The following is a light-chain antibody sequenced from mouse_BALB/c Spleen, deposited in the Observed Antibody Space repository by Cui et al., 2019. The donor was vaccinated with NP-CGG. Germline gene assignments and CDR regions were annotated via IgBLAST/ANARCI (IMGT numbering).Light chain of an antibody. Sequence: QAVVTPESVLTTSPGETVTLTGRSSTGAVTTSNYANWVQEKPDHLFTGLIGGTNNRAPGVPARFSGSLIGDKAALTITGAQTEDEAIYFCALWYSNHWVFGGGTKLTVL. V-gene: IGLV1*01. CDR1: TGAVTTSNY. J-gene: IGLJ1*01. CDR3: ALWYSNHWV. CDR2: GTN.